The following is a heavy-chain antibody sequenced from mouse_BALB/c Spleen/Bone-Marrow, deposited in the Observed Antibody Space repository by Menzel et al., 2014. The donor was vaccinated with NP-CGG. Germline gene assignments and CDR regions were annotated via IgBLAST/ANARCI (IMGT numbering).Heavy chain of an antibody. V-gene: IGHV14-3*02. CDR2: IDAANGNS. Sequence: VQLQQSGAELVKPGASVKLTCTGSGFNIKDTYMHWVKQRPEQGLEWIGRIDAANGNSKYDPKFQGKATITADTSSNTGYLQLSSLTSEDTGVYYCARYGYWGQGTSVTVSS. J-gene: IGHJ4*01. D-gene: IGHD1-1*02. CDR3: ARYGY. CDR1: GFNIKDTY.